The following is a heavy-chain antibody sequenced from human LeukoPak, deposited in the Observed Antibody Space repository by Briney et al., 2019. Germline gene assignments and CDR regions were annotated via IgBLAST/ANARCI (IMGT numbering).Heavy chain of an antibody. CDR1: GYTFTGYY. J-gene: IGHJ6*03. CDR3: ARDSPGQGLGYYYYYMDV. Sequence: ASVKVSCKASGYTFTGYYMHWVRQAPGQGLEWMGWINPNSGGTNYAQKFQGRVTMTRDTSISTAYMELSRLRSDDTAVYYCARDSPGQGLGYYYYYMDVWGKGTTVTISS. CDR2: INPNSGGT. V-gene: IGHV1-2*02.